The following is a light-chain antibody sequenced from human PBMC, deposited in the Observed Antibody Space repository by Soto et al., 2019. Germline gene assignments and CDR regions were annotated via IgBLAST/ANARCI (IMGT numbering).Light chain of an antibody. J-gene: IGLJ1*01. CDR2: EVS. CDR3: ISYRSSSTLYV. Sequence: QSALTQPASVSGSPGQSITISCTGTSSDVGFYNYVSWYQQHPGKAPKLMIYEVSNRPSGVSNRFSGSKSGNTASLTISGLQAEDEADYYCISYRSSSTLYVFGTGTKLTVL. V-gene: IGLV2-14*01. CDR1: SSDVGFYNY.